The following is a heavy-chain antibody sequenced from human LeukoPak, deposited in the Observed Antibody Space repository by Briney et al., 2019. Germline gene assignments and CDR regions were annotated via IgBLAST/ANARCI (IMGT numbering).Heavy chain of an antibody. V-gene: IGHV3-15*07. Sequence: GGSLRLSCAASGFTFTNAWMNWVRQAPGKGLEWVGRIKSKADGETIDYAAPVKGRFAFSRDDSKNMLYLQMNSLKSEDTAVYYCSTLTSRGLSDSWGQGTLVTVSS. CDR3: STLTSRGLSDS. CDR1: GFTFTNAW. D-gene: IGHD1-20*01. CDR2: IKSKADGETI. J-gene: IGHJ4*02.